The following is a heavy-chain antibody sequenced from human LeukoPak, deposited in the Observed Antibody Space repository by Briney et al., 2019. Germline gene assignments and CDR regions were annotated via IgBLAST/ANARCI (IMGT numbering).Heavy chain of an antibody. CDR1: GFTFSDYY. Sequence: GGSLRLSCAASGFTFSDYYMSWIRQAPGKGLEWVSYISSSGSTIYYADSVKGRFTISRDNAKNSLYLQMNSLRAEDTALYHCARTGYSSSWGPGYYYYGMDVWGQGTTVTVSS. D-gene: IGHD6-13*01. CDR3: ARTGYSSSWGPGYYYYGMDV. CDR2: ISSSGSTI. J-gene: IGHJ6*02. V-gene: IGHV3-11*01.